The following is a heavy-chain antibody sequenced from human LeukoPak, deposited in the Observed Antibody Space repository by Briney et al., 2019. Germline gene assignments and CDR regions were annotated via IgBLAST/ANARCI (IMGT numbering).Heavy chain of an antibody. CDR2: IYTGGST. D-gene: IGHD4-11*01. CDR1: GGFISSGGYY. CDR3: ARTSTVTTAFDI. V-gene: IGHV4-61*02. J-gene: IGHJ5*02. Sequence: TLSLTCSVSGGFISSGGYYWSWLRQPAGKGLEWIGRIYTGGSTNYNPSLKSRVTMSVDTSKNQFSLKLTSVTAADTAEYYCARTSTVTTAFDIWGQGTLVTVSS.